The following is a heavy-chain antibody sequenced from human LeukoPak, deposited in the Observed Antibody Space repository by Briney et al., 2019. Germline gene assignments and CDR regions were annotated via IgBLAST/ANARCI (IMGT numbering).Heavy chain of an antibody. J-gene: IGHJ6*03. CDR3: ARATFLEWLLPYYYMDV. V-gene: IGHV4-61*02. Sequence: SETLSLTCTVSGGSISSGSYYWSWIRQPAGKGLEWIGRIYTSGSTNYNPSLKSRVTISVDTSKNQFSLKLSSVTAADTAVYYCARATFLEWLLPYYYMDVWGKGTTVTVSS. CDR2: IYTSGST. D-gene: IGHD3-3*01. CDR1: GGSISSGSYY.